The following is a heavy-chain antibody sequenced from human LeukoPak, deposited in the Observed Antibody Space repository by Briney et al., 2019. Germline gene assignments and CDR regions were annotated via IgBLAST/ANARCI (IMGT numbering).Heavy chain of an antibody. V-gene: IGHV3-11*04. D-gene: IGHD5-18*01. CDR1: GSTFSDYY. CDR2: ISSSGSTI. Sequence: GGSLRLACAASGSTFSDYYMSWIRQAPGKGLEWVSYISSSGSTIYYADSVKGRFTISRGNAKNSLYLQMNSLRAEDTAVYYCARARGNTAMDYYMDVWGKGTTVTVSS. J-gene: IGHJ6*03. CDR3: ARARGNTAMDYYMDV.